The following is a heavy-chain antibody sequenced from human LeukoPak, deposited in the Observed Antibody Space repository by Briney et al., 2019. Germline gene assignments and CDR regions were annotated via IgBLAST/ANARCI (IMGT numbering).Heavy chain of an antibody. J-gene: IGHJ4*02. D-gene: IGHD6-19*01. V-gene: IGHV5-51*01. CDR2: IYPGDSDT. Sequence: GESLKISCKGSGYSFTSYWIGWVRQVPGKGLEWMGIIYPGDSDTRYSPSFQGQVTISADKSISTAYLQWSSLKASDTAMYYCASAYSSGWYGERGFDYWGQGTLVTVPS. CDR3: ASAYSSGWYGERGFDY. CDR1: GYSFTSYW.